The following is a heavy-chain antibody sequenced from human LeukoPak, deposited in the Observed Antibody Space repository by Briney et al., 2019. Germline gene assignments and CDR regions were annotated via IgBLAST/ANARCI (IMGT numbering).Heavy chain of an antibody. CDR1: GFTFSSYG. J-gene: IGHJ4*02. Sequence: PGRSLRLSCAASGFTFSSYGMHWVRQAPGKGLEWVAVIWYDGSNKYYADSVKGRFTISRDNSKNTLYLQMNSLRAEDTAVYYCARDGVRELLHAHDYWGQGTLVTVSS. D-gene: IGHD1-26*01. CDR3: ARDGVRELLHAHDY. V-gene: IGHV3-33*01. CDR2: IWYDGSNK.